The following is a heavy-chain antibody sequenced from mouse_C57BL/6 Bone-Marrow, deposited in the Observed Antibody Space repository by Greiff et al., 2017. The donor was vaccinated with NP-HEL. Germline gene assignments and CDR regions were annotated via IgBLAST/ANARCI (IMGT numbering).Heavy chain of an antibody. J-gene: IGHJ3*01. CDR3: ARKAYYGRSYEFAY. CDR1: GYTFTTYW. CDR2: IDPSDSYT. Sequence: QVQLQQPGAELVKPGASVKLSCKASGYTFTTYWMQWVKQRPGQGLEWIGEIDPSDSYTNYNKKFKGKATLTVDTSSSTAYMQLSSLTSEDSAVYYCARKAYYGRSYEFAYWGQGTLGTVSA. D-gene: IGHD1-1*01. V-gene: IGHV1-50*01.